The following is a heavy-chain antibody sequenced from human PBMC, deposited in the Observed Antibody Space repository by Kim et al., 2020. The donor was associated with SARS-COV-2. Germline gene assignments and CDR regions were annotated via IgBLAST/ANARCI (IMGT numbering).Heavy chain of an antibody. V-gene: IGHV3-23*01. J-gene: IGHJ1*01. Sequence: YGASVKGRFTISRDNSKNTIYMDMSSLRAEDTALYYCVKYTISEAMGEHWGQGTLVSVS. CDR3: VKYTISEAMGEH. D-gene: IGHD3-16*01.